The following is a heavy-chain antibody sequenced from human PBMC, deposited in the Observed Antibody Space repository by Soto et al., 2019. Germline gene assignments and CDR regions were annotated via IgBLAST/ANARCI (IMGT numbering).Heavy chain of an antibody. CDR2: IYYSGST. J-gene: IGHJ4*02. CDR3: ARVRSYLSIAARSGYFAE. D-gene: IGHD6-6*01. CDR1: GGSISSSSYY. V-gene: IGHV4-39*01. Sequence: SEPLSLTCTVSGGSISSSSYYWGWIRQPPGKGLEWIGSIYYSGSTYYNPSLKSRVTISVDTSRNQFSLKLSSVTAADTAVYYCARVRSYLSIAARSGYFAEWGQGTLGTVYS.